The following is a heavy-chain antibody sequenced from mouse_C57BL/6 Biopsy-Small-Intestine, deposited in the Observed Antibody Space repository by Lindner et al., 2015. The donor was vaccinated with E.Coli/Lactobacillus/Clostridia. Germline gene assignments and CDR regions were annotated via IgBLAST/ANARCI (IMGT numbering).Heavy chain of an antibody. Sequence: VQLQESGPELVKPGASVKMSCKASGYTFTDYTIHWVKQSHGKSLEWIGYINPNNGGTTYNQRFKGKATLTLNKSSRTAYMEFRSLTSEDSAVYYCVRGRFAYWGQGTLVTVSA. CDR2: INPNNGGT. D-gene: IGHD3-3*01. CDR1: GYTFTDYT. V-gene: IGHV1-22*01. J-gene: IGHJ3*01. CDR3: VRGRFAY.